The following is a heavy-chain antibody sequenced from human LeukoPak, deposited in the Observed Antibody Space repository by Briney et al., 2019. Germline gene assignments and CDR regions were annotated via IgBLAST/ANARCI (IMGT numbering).Heavy chain of an antibody. CDR2: ICYSGST. V-gene: IGHV4-30-4*01. Sequence: SETLSLTCTVSGGSISSGDYYWSWIRQPPGKGLEWIGYICYSGSTYYNPSLKSRVTISVDTSKNQFSLKLSSVTAADTAVYYCARGVHYYDSSGYYSYNWFDPWGQGTLVTVSS. J-gene: IGHJ5*02. D-gene: IGHD3-22*01. CDR3: ARGVHYYDSSGYYSYNWFDP. CDR1: GGSISSGDYY.